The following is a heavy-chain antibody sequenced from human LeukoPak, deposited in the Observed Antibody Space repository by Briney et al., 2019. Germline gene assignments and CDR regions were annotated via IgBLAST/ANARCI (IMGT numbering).Heavy chain of an antibody. CDR2: IYYSGST. J-gene: IGHJ4*02. Sequence: PSETLSLTCTVSGGSISSSYYWGWIRQPPGKGLEWIGSIYYSGSTYYNPSLKSRVTISVDTSKNQFSLKLSSVTATDTAVYYCARDRDGYNLWGQGTLVTVSS. CDR3: ARDRDGYNL. D-gene: IGHD5-24*01. V-gene: IGHV4-39*07. CDR1: GGSISSSYY.